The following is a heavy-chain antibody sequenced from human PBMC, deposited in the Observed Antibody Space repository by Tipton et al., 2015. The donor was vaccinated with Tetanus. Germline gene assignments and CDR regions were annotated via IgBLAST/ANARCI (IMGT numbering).Heavy chain of an antibody. Sequence: GLVKPSETLSLTCTVSGDSISGYYWNWIRQPPGKGLEWIGYFYYSGSTNYNPSLKSRVTMSGDTSKNQFSLKLTSVTAADTAIYYCARFSYDSGGFYSYFDYWGRGTLVTVSS. CDR2: FYYSGST. CDR1: GDSISGYY. J-gene: IGHJ4*02. V-gene: IGHV4-59*01. D-gene: IGHD3-22*01. CDR3: ARFSYDSGGFYSYFDY.